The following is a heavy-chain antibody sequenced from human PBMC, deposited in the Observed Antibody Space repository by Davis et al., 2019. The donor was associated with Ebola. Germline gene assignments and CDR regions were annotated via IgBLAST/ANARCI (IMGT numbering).Heavy chain of an antibody. V-gene: IGHV1-18*04. CDR1: GYTFTNYA. CDR2: ISTYNGNT. Sequence: SETVSCKASGYTFTNYAIIWVRQAPGQELEWMGWISTYNGNTNYAQKLQGRVTMTTDTSTGTAYMELRSLRSDDTAVYYCARWTQLVYYSDYWGQGTLVTVSS. D-gene: IGHD5-18*01. J-gene: IGHJ4*02. CDR3: ARWTQLVYYSDY.